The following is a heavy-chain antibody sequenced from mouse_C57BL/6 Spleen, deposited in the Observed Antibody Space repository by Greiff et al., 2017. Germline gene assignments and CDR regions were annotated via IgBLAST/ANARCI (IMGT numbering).Heavy chain of an antibody. Sequence: QVQLKQPGAELVRPGSSVKLSCKASGYTFTSYWMHWVKQRPIQGLEWIGNIDPFDSETHYNQKFKDKATLTVDKSSSTAYMQRSSLTSEDSAVYYCAREGTVVALDYGGQGTTLTVSS. CDR2: IDPFDSET. D-gene: IGHD1-1*01. J-gene: IGHJ2*01. V-gene: IGHV1-52*01. CDR3: AREGTVVALDY. CDR1: GYTFTSYW.